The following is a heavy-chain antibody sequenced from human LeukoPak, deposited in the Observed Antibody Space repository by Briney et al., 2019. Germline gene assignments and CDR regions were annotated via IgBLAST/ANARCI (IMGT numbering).Heavy chain of an antibody. CDR3: ARHDPPVKYGGNSGNWFDP. V-gene: IGHV4-59*08. J-gene: IGHJ5*02. D-gene: IGHD4-23*01. CDR1: GGSISSYY. CDR2: IYYSGST. Sequence: PSETLSLTFTVSGGSISSYYWSWIRQPPGKGLEWIGYIYYSGSTNYNPSLKSRVTISVDTSKNQFSLKLSSVTAADTAVYYCARHDPPVKYGGNSGNWFDPWGQGTLVTVSS.